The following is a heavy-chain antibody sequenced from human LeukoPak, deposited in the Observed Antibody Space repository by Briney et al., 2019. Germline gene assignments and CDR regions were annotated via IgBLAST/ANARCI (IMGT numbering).Heavy chain of an antibody. Sequence: PGGSLRLSCAASGFTFSSYSMNWVRQAPGKGLEWVSSISSSSSYIYYADSVKGRFTISRDNAKNSLYLQMNSLRAEDTAVYYCANGDKKRITMVRGVMQPFDYWGQGTLVTVSS. D-gene: IGHD3-10*01. CDR1: GFTFSSYS. CDR3: ANGDKKRITMVRGVMQPFDY. V-gene: IGHV3-21*04. J-gene: IGHJ4*02. CDR2: ISSSSSYI.